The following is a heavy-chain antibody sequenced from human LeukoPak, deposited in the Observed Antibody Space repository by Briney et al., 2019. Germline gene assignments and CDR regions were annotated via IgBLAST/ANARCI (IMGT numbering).Heavy chain of an antibody. V-gene: IGHV3-23*01. D-gene: IGHD3-10*01. CDR3: AKALHYYGSGSYYDY. J-gene: IGHJ4*02. CDR2: ISGSGGST. CDR1: GFTFSSYA. Sequence: GGSLRLSCAASGFTFSSYAMSWVRQAPGKGLEWVSAISGSGGSTYYADSVKGRFTISGDNSKNTLYLQMNSLRAEDTAVYYCAKALHYYGSGSYYDYWGQGTLVTVSS.